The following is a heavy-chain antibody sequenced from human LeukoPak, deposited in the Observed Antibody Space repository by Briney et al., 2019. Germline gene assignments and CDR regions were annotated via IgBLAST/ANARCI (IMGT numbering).Heavy chain of an antibody. V-gene: IGHV4-38-2*02. J-gene: IGHJ4*02. CDR3: ARDLGTAGRPNDN. CDR1: GYSISSGYY. CDR2: IYYSGST. D-gene: IGHD2-21*02. Sequence: PSETLSLTCTVSGYSISSGYYWGWIRQPPGKGLEWIGSIYYSGSTYYNPSLKSRVTISVDTSKNQFSLKLSSVTAADTAVYFCARDLGTAGRPNDNWGPGTLVTVSS.